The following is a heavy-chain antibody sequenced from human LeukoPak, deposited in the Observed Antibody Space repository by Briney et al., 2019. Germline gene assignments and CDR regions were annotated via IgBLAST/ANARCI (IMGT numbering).Heavy chain of an antibody. V-gene: IGHV3-30-3*02. D-gene: IGHD2-21*02. CDR3: AKTKVGTGLDALDI. CDR1: GFTFSSYA. CDR2: ILYDGSNK. Sequence: GSLRLFCAASGFTFSSYAMHWVRQAAGKGLEWVAVILYDGSNKFYADSVKGRFTISRDNSKNTLYLQMNSLRAEDTAVYYCAKTKVGTGLDALDIWGQGTMVTVSS. J-gene: IGHJ3*02.